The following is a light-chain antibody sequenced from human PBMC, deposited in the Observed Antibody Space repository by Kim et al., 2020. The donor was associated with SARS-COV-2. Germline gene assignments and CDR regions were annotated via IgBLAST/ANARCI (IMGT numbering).Light chain of an antibody. CDR2: GKN. J-gene: IGLJ3*02. Sequence: ALGQTVRITCQGASLRSYYASWYQQKPGQAPVLVIYGKNNRPSGIPDRFSGSSSGNTASLTITGAQAEDEADYYCISRDSSGNHWVFGGGTQLTVL. CDR3: ISRDSSGNHWV. CDR1: SLRSYY. V-gene: IGLV3-19*01.